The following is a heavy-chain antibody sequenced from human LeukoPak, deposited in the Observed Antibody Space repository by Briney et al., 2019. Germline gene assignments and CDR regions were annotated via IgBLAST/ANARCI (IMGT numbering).Heavy chain of an antibody. CDR1: GFTFSSYA. Sequence: PGGSLRLSCAASGFTFSSYAMAWVRQAPGKGLEWVSGIVGSGDNTFYADSVKGRFTISRDNSKNTLYLQMNGLRAEDTAVYYCAKRDYGDSTTYAPLFDYWGQGTLVTVSS. D-gene: IGHD2/OR15-2a*01. CDR3: AKRDYGDSTTYAPLFDY. V-gene: IGHV3-23*01. CDR2: IVGSGDNT. J-gene: IGHJ4*02.